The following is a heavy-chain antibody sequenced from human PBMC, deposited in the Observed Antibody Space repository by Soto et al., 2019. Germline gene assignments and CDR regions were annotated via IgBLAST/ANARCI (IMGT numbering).Heavy chain of an antibody. CDR3: ARDRSIAVAADFDY. J-gene: IGHJ4*02. Sequence: SQTMSLTRTVAEGSIGSYYWSWIRQPPGKGLEWIGYIYYSGSTNYNPSLKSRVTISVDTSKNQFSLKLSSVTAADTAVYYCARDRSIAVAADFDYWGQGTLVTVSS. D-gene: IGHD6-19*01. V-gene: IGHV4-59*01. CDR1: EGSIGSYY. CDR2: IYYSGST.